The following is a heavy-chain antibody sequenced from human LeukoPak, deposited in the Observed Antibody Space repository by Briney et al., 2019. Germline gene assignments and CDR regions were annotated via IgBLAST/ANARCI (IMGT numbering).Heavy chain of an antibody. Sequence: SETLSLTCTVPGGSISSYYWSWIRQPPGKGLEWIGYIYYSGSTNYNPSLKSRVTISVDTSKNQFSLKLSSVTAADTAVYYCARGSDWNYFGYDYWGQGTLVTVSS. J-gene: IGHJ4*02. D-gene: IGHD1-7*01. CDR1: GGSISSYY. CDR2: IYYSGST. V-gene: IGHV4-59*01. CDR3: ARGSDWNYFGYDY.